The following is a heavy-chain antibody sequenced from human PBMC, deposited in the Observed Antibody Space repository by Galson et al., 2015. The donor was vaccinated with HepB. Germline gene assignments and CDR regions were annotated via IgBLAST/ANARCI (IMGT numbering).Heavy chain of an antibody. CDR3: ASLGAPLTVTTDWYFDL. CDR1: GGTFSSYT. Sequence: SVKVSCKASGGTFSSYTISWVRQAPGQGLEWMGRIIPILGIANYAQKFQGRVTITADKSTSTAYMELSSLRSEDTAVYYCASLGAPLTVTTDWYFDLWGRGTLVTVSS. D-gene: IGHD4-17*01. V-gene: IGHV1-69*02. CDR2: IIPILGIA. J-gene: IGHJ2*01.